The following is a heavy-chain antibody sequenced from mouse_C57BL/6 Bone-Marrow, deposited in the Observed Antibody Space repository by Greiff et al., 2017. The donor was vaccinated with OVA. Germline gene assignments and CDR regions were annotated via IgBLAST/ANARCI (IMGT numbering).Heavy chain of an antibody. Sequence: VQLQESGAELVRPGTSVKMSCKASGYTFTNYWIGWAKQRPGHGLEWIGDIYPGGGYTNYNEKFKGKATLTADKSSSTAYMQFSILTSEDSAIYYCARLGYDGGDYWGQGTTLTVSS. CDR1: GYTFTNYW. V-gene: IGHV1-63*01. CDR3: ARLGYDGGDY. CDR2: IYPGGGYT. D-gene: IGHD2-14*01. J-gene: IGHJ2*01.